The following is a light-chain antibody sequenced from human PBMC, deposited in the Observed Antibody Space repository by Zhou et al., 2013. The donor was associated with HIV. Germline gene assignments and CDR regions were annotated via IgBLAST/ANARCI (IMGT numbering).Light chain of an antibody. CDR3: QQRSNWPPIT. Sequence: EIVLTQSPATLSLSPGERATLSCRASQSVSSYLAWYQQKTGQAPRLLIYDASNRATGIPARFSGSGSGTDFTLTISSLEPEDFAVFYXQQRSNWPPITFGQGTRL. CDR2: DAS. V-gene: IGKV3-11*01. CDR1: QSVSSY. J-gene: IGKJ5*01.